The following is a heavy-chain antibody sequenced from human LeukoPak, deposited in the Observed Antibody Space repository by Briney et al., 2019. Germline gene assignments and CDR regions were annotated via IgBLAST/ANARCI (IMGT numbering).Heavy chain of an antibody. CDR2: ISSTSAYI. V-gene: IGHV3-21*01. J-gene: IGHJ4*02. D-gene: IGHD5-18*01. CDR3: ASTRGYSYGDLDY. Sequence: GGSLRLSCAASGFTFSSYSMNWVRQAPGKGLEWVSSISSTSAYIYYADSLKGRFTISRDNAKNSLYLQMNSLRAEDTAVYYCASTRGYSYGDLDYWGQGTLVTVSS. CDR1: GFTFSSYS.